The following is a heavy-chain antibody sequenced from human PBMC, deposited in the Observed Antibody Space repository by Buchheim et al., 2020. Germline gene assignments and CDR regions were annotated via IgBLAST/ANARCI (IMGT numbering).Heavy chain of an antibody. Sequence: QVQLVESGGGVVQPGRSLRLSCAASGFTFSSYGMHWVRQAPGKGLEWAAVIWYDGSNKYYADSVKGRFTISRDNSKNTLYLQMNSLRAEDTAVYYCARVAQYYYDSSGYYPYYYYYGMDVWGQGTT. CDR1: GFTFSSYG. CDR2: IWYDGSNK. V-gene: IGHV3-33*01. CDR3: ARVAQYYYDSSGYYPYYYYYGMDV. D-gene: IGHD3-22*01. J-gene: IGHJ6*02.